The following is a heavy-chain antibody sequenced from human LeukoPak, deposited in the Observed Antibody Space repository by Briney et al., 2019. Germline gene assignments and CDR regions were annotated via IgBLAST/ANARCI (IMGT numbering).Heavy chain of an antibody. CDR3: AREPIYYYDSSGYVDA. CDR1: GFTVSSNY. J-gene: IGHJ3*01. D-gene: IGHD3-22*01. CDR2: IYSGGST. V-gene: IGHV3-66*02. Sequence: PGGSLRLSCAASGFTVSSNYMCWVRQAPGKGLELVSVIYSGGSTYYADSVKGRFTISRDNPKNTLYLQMNSLRAEDTAVYYCAREPIYYYDSSGYVDAWGQGTMVTVSS.